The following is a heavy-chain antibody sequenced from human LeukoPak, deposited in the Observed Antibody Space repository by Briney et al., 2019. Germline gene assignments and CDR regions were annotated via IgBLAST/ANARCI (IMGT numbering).Heavy chain of an antibody. CDR3: ARVGYSSGGKTRYYFDY. CDR2: TYYRSKWYN. Sequence: SQTLSLTCAISGDSVSSNSAAWNWNRQSPSRGLEWLGRTYYRSKWYNDYAVSVKSRITINPDTSKNQFSLQLNSVTPEDTAVYYCARVGYSSGGKTRYYFDYWGQGTLVTVSS. CDR1: GDSVSSNSAA. D-gene: IGHD6-19*01. J-gene: IGHJ4*02. V-gene: IGHV6-1*01.